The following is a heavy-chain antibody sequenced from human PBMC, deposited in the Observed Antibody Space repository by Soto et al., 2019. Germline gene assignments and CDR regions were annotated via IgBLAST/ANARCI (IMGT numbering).Heavy chain of an antibody. Sequence: PTETLSLTCTVSGGSISSGGYYWSWIRQHPGKGREWIGYIYYSGSTYYNPSLKSRVTISVDTSKNQFSLKLSSVTAADTAVYYCARDIGGHHSSSWDPTVRISPTTYYYYYGMDVWGQGTTVTVSS. V-gene: IGHV4-31*03. J-gene: IGHJ6*02. CDR3: ARDIGGHHSSSWDPTVRISPTTYYYYYGMDV. CDR1: GGSISSGGYY. CDR2: IYYSGST. D-gene: IGHD6-13*01.